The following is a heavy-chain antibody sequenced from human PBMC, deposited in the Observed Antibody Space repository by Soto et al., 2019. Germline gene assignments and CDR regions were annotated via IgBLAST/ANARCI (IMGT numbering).Heavy chain of an antibody. D-gene: IGHD3-22*01. J-gene: IGHJ6*02. CDR1: GGTFSSYA. Sequence: QVQLVQSGAEVKKPGSSVKVSCKASGGTFSSYAISWVRQAPGQGLEWMGGIIPIFGTANYAQKFQGRVTITADESTSTAYMELSSLRSEDTVVYYCARYYYYDSSGYQNYYYYYGMDVWGQGTTVTVSS. CDR3: ARYYYYDSSGYQNYYYYYGMDV. V-gene: IGHV1-69*01. CDR2: IIPIFGTA.